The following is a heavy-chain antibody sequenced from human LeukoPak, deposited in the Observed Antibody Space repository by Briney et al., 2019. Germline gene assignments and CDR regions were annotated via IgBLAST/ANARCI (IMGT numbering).Heavy chain of an antibody. CDR3: ARVLDGSNDC. V-gene: IGHV3-11*01. Sequence: GGSLRLSCGASGFTFSDYYMSWIRQAPGKGLEWVQYISTTATTIYYADSVKGRFTISGDNAKNSLYLQMNSLRAEDTAVYYCARVLDGSNDCWGQGTLVTVSS. J-gene: IGHJ4*02. CDR2: ISTTATTI. D-gene: IGHD2/OR15-2a*01. CDR1: GFTFSDYY.